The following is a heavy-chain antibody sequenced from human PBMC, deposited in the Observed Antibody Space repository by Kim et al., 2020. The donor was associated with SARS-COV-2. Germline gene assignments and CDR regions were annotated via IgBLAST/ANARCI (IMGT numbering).Heavy chain of an antibody. CDR1: GYTFTSYD. D-gene: IGHD3-22*01. V-gene: IGHV1-8*01. J-gene: IGHJ6*02. CDR2: MNPNSGNT. Sequence: ASVKVSCKASGYTFTSYDINWVRQATGQGLEWMGWMNPNSGNTGYAQKFQGRVTMTRNTSISTAYMELSSLRSEDTAVHYCARAPRRTMIVVVITTSLYYYYGMDVWGQGTTVTVSS. CDR3: ARAPRRTMIVVVITTSLYYYYGMDV.